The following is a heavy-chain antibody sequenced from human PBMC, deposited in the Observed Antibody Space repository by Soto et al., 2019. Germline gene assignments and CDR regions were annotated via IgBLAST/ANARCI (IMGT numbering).Heavy chain of an antibody. D-gene: IGHD4-17*01. V-gene: IGHV3-30*03. CDR1: GFTFSSYG. CDR3: ARDYGASYYYYGMDV. J-gene: IGHJ6*02. Sequence: QVQLVESGGGVVQPGRSLRLSCAASGFTFSSYGMHWVRQAPGKGLAWVAVISYDGSNKYYADSVKGRFTISRDNSKNTLYLQMNSLRAEDTAVYYCARDYGASYYYYGMDVWGQGTTVTVSS. CDR2: ISYDGSNK.